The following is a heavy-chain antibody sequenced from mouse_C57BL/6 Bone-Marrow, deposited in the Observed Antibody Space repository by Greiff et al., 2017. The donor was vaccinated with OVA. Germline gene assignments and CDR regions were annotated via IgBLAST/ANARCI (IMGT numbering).Heavy chain of an antibody. CDR3: ARSPYYSNYWYFDV. CDR2: IYPSDSAT. V-gene: IGHV1-61*01. CDR1: GYTFTSYW. Sequence: AQLQQPGAELVRPGSSVKLSCKASGYTFTSYWMDWVKQRPGQGLEWIGNIYPSDSATHYNQKFKDKATLTVDKSSSTAYMQLSSLTSEASAVYYCARSPYYSNYWYFDVWGTGTTVTVSS. J-gene: IGHJ1*03. D-gene: IGHD2-5*01.